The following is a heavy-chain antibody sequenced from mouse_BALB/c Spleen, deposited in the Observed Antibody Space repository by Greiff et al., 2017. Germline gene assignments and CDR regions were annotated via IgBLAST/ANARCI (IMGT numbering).Heavy chain of an antibody. CDR2: ISSGGGST. Sequence: DVQLVESGGGLVKPGGSLKLSCAASGFAFSSYDMSWVRQTPEKRLEWVAYISSGGGSTYYPDTVKGRFTISRDNAKNTLYLQMSSLKSEDTAMYYCARPYDYISFDYWGQGTTLTVSS. J-gene: IGHJ2*01. CDR3: ARPYDYISFDY. CDR1: GFAFSSYD. V-gene: IGHV5-12-1*01. D-gene: IGHD2-4*01.